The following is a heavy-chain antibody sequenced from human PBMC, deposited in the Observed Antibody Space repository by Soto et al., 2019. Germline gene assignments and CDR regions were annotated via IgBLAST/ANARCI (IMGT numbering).Heavy chain of an antibody. CDR1: GGSISDSSHY. D-gene: IGHD4-17*01. CDR3: ARHFGNYGDWAFDF. CDR2: INYSGRT. Sequence: PSVTLSLTCTVSGGSISDSSHYWAWIRPPPGKGLEWIATINYSGRTYYNPSLRSRVTISVDTSRDQFSLNLNSVTAADTAVYYCARHFGNYGDWAFDFWGQGTLVTVSS. J-gene: IGHJ4*02. V-gene: IGHV4-39*01.